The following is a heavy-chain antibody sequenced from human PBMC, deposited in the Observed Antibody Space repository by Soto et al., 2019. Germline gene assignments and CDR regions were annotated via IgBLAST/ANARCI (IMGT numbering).Heavy chain of an antibody. Sequence: ASVKVSCKASGYTFTGYYMHWVRQAPGQGLEWMGWINPNSGGTNYAQKFQGRVTMTRDTSISTAYMELSRLRPDDTAVYYCARVEYYDFWSGYYTGINYYGMDVWGQGTTVTVSS. CDR3: ARVEYYDFWSGYYTGINYYGMDV. J-gene: IGHJ6*02. D-gene: IGHD3-3*01. V-gene: IGHV1-2*02. CDR2: INPNSGGT. CDR1: GYTFTGYY.